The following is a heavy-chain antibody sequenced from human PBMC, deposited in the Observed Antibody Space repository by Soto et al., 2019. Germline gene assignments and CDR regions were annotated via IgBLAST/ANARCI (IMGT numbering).Heavy chain of an antibody. V-gene: IGHV3-74*01. D-gene: IGHD5-18*01. CDR1: GFTFSSYW. CDR2: INSDGSST. J-gene: IGHJ5*02. Sequence: GGSLRLSCAASGFTFSSYWMHWVRQAPGKGLVWVSRINSDGSSTNYADSVKGRFTISRDSAKNTLYLQMNSLRVEDTAVYYCARDPDTTMVNRLFDPWGQGTLVTVSS. CDR3: ARDPDTTMVNRLFDP.